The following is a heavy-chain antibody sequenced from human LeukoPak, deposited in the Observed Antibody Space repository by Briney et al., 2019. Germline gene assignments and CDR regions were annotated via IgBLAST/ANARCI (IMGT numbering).Heavy chain of an antibody. CDR1: GYTLTELS. D-gene: IGHD4-11*01. CDR3: ASMTTPHYYYYGMDV. J-gene: IGHJ6*02. CDR2: FDPEDGET. V-gene: IGHV1-24*01. Sequence: ASVKVTCKVSGYTLTELSMHWVRQAPGKGLEWVGGFDPEDGETIYAQKFQGRVTMTEDTSTDTAYMELSSLRSEDTAVYYCASMTTPHYYYYGMDVWGQGTTVTVSS.